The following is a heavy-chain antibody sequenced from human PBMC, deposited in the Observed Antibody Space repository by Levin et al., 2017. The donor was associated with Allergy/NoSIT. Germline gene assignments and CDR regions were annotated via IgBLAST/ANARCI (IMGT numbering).Heavy chain of an antibody. D-gene: IGHD6-19*01. CDR2: IYYTGTT. CDR1: VVSISGYY. CDR3: ARHRVKYTSDSTFDW. J-gene: IGHJ4*02. V-gene: IGHV4-59*08. Sequence: GSLRLSCTVSVVSISGYYWSWIRQPPGKGLEWIGYIYYTGTTNYNPSLKSRVTISVDTSKNQFSLKLSSVTAADTAVYSCARHRVKYTSDSTFDWWGQGTLVTVSS.